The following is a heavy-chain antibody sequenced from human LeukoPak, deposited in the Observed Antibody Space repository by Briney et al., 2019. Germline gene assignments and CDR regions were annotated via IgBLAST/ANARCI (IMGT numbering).Heavy chain of an antibody. D-gene: IGHD5-24*01. V-gene: IGHV4-59*08. CDR1: SGSISSHY. Sequence: PSETLSLTCTVSSGSISSHYWSWIRQPPGKGLEWIGNIYNSGSTNYNPFLKSRVTISVDTSKNQFSLKLTSVTAADTAVYYCARRTLATRFDPWGQGTLVTVSS. CDR3: ARRTLATRFDP. J-gene: IGHJ5*02. CDR2: IYNSGST.